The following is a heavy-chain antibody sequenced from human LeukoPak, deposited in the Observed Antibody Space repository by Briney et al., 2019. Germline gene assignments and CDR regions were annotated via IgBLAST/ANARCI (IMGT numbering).Heavy chain of an antibody. Sequence: GGSLRLSCTTSGFTFGDYAMSWVRQAPGKGLEWVSFIRSKAYGGTTEYAASVKGRFTFSRDDSKSIAYLQMNSLKTEDTAVYYCTRDHDDYGDYLDYYYYYGMDVWGQGTTVTVSS. CDR1: GFTFGDYA. V-gene: IGHV3-49*04. CDR2: IRSKAYGGTT. D-gene: IGHD4-17*01. CDR3: TRDHDDYGDYLDYYYYYGMDV. J-gene: IGHJ6*02.